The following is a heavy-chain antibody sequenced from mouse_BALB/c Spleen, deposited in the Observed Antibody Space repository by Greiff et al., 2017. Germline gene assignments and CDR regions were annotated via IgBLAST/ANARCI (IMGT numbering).Heavy chain of an antibody. D-gene: IGHD1-1*01. J-gene: IGHJ3*01. CDR3: ARDPPYYYGSSYGAY. CDR2: IWGDGST. Sequence: QVQLKESGPGLVAPSQSLSITCTVSGFSLTGYGVNWVRQPPGKGLEWLGMIWGDGSTDYNSALKSRLSISKDNSKSQVFLKMNSLQTDDTARYYCARDPPYYYGSSYGAYWGQGTLVTVSA. CDR1: GFSLTGYG. V-gene: IGHV2-6-7*01.